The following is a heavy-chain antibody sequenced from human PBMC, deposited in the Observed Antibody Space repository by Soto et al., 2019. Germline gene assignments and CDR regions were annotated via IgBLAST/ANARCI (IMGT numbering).Heavy chain of an antibody. CDR3: AADGRPPSGMDV. Sequence: GASVKVSCKASGGTFSSYAISWVRQAPGQGLEWMGRIIPFIGTANYAQKFQGRVTITADESTSTAYMELTSLRSEDTAVYYCAADGRPPSGMDVWGQGTTVTVSS. J-gene: IGHJ6*02. V-gene: IGHV1-69*11. CDR1: GGTFSSYA. CDR2: IIPFIGTA.